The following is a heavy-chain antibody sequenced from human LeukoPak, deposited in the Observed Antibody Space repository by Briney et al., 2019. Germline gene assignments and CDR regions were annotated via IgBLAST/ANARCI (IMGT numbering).Heavy chain of an antibody. D-gene: IGHD6-19*01. CDR1: GFTFSSYA. CDR2: VSGSGGST. Sequence: PGGSLRLSCAASGFTFSSYAMSWVRQAPGKGLEWVSAVSGSGGSTYYADSVKGRFTISRDNSKNTLYLQMNSLRAEDRPVYYCAKGGHSSIDWRQRTLVTVSS. J-gene: IGHJ4*02. CDR3: AKGGHSSID. V-gene: IGHV3-23*01.